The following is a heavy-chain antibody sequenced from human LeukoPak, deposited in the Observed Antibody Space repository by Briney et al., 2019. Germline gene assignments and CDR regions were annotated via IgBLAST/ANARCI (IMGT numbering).Heavy chain of an antibody. CDR3: ARGRNSVYYFNVVAPYYFNY. D-gene: IGHD3-22*01. Sequence: ASVKVSCKASGYTFTDYYMHWVRQAPGQGLEWMGRINPNSGGTNYAQKFQGRVTMTRDTSINTAYMDLSRLRSDDTAVYYCARGRNSVYYFNVVAPYYFNYWGQGTLVTVSS. CDR1: GYTFTDYY. CDR2: INPNSGGT. V-gene: IGHV1-2*06. J-gene: IGHJ4*02.